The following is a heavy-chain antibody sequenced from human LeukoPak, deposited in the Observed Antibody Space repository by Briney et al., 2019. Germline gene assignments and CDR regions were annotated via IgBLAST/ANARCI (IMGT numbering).Heavy chain of an antibody. CDR3: ASGYSGHGGYYYMDV. V-gene: IGHV3-21*01. Sequence: PGGSLRLSCAASGFTFSSYSMNWVRQAPGKGLEWVSSISSSSSYIYYADSVKGRFTISRDNAKNSLYLQMNSLRAEDTAVYYCASGYSGHGGYYYMDVWGKGTTVTVSS. CDR1: GFTFSSYS. CDR2: ISSSSSYI. D-gene: IGHD5-12*01. J-gene: IGHJ6*03.